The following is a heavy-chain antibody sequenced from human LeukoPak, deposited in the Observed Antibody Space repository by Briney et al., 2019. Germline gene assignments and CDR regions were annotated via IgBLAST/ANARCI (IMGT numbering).Heavy chain of an antibody. D-gene: IGHD1-1*01. V-gene: IGHV4-59*01. CDR1: GGSISSYY. Sequence: SETLSLTCTVSGGSISSYYWSWIRQPPGKGLEWIGYIYYSGSTNYNPSLKSRVTISVDTSKNQFSLKLSSVTAADTAVYYCARTTTWYFYLWGRGTLVTVSS. CDR2: IYYSGST. J-gene: IGHJ2*01. CDR3: ARTTTWYFYL.